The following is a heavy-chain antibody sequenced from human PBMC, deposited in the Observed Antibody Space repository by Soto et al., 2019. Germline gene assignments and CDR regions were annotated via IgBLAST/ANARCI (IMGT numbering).Heavy chain of an antibody. CDR1: GYTFTSYG. J-gene: IGHJ4*02. Sequence: ASLKVSCKASGYTFTSYGISWVRQAPGQGLEWMGWISAYNGNTNYAQKLQGRVTMTTDTSTSTAYMELSSLRSEDTAVYYCATVYCSGGSCYSIDYWGKGTLVTVS. V-gene: IGHV1-18*01. D-gene: IGHD2-15*01. CDR2: ISAYNGNT. CDR3: ATVYCSGGSCYSIDY.